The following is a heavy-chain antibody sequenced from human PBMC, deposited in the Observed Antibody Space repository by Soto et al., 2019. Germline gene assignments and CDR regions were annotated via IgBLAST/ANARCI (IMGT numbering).Heavy chain of an antibody. CDR2: ISAYNGNT. J-gene: IGHJ6*02. V-gene: IGHV1-18*04. D-gene: IGHD3-22*01. CDR3: ATLYYYDSSGRRGYYYYGMDV. Sequence: ASVKVSCKASGYTFTSYGIGWVRQDPGQGLEWMGWISAYNGNTNYAQKLQCRVTMTTDTSTSTAYMELRSLRSDDTAVYYCATLYYYDSSGRRGYYYYGMDVWGQGTTVTVSS. CDR1: GYTFTSYG.